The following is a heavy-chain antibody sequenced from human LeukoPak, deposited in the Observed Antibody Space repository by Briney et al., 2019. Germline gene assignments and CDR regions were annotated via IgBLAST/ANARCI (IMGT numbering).Heavy chain of an antibody. D-gene: IGHD3-10*01. Sequence: SSETLSLTCAVYGGSFSGYYRSWIRQPPGKGLEWIGEINHSGSTNYNPSLKSRVTISVDTSKNQFSLKLSSVTAADTAVYYCARYYYGSGSYYKDPSFDYWGQGTLVTVSS. V-gene: IGHV4-34*01. CDR1: GGSFSGYY. CDR2: INHSGST. CDR3: ARYYYGSGSYYKDPSFDY. J-gene: IGHJ4*02.